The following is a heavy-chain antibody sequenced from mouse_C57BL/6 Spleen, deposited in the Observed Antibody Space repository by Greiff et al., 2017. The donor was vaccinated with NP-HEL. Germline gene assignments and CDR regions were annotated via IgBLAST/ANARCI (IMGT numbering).Heavy chain of an antibody. CDR3: ALPGSSFDWYFDV. D-gene: IGHD1-1*01. CDR1: GFNIKDYY. J-gene: IGHJ1*03. Sequence: VQLQQSGAELVKPGASVKLSCTASGFNIKDYYMHWVKQRTEQGLEWIGRIDPEDGETKHAPKFQGTAPITADPSSNTAYLQLSSLKSEDTAGYYCALPGSSFDWYFDVWGTGTTVTVSS. CDR2: IDPEDGET. V-gene: IGHV14-2*01.